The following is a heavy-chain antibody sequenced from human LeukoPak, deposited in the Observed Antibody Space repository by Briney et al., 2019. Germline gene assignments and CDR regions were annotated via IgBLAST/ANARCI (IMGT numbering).Heavy chain of an antibody. D-gene: IGHD5-18*01. CDR1: GYTFTSYD. V-gene: IGHV1-2*02. Sequence: ASVKVSCKASGYTFTSYDINWVRQAPGQGLEWMGWINPNSGGTNYAQKFQGRVTMTRDTSISTAYMELSRLRSDDTAVYYCAREDTAMVIDFDYWGQGTLVTVSS. CDR3: AREDTAMVIDFDY. CDR2: INPNSGGT. J-gene: IGHJ4*02.